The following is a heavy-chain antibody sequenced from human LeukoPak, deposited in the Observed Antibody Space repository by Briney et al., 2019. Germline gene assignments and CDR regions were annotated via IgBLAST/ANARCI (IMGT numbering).Heavy chain of an antibody. V-gene: IGHV4-31*03. CDR2: IYYSGST. J-gene: IGHJ5*02. Sequence: SETLSLTCTVPGGSISSGGYYWSWIRQHPGKGLEWIGYIYYSGSTYYNPSLKSRVTISVDTSKNQFSLKLSSVTAADTAVYYCARASDYGDSWRWFDPWGQGTLVTVSS. D-gene: IGHD4-17*01. CDR3: ARASDYGDSWRWFDP. CDR1: GGSISSGGYY.